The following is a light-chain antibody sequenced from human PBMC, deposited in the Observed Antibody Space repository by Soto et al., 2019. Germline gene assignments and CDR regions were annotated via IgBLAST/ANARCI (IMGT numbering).Light chain of an antibody. CDR1: QSVGGNY. CDR3: QQYVTSWT. J-gene: IGKJ1*01. CDR2: AAS. Sequence: EIVLTQSPGTLSLSPGESATLSCRSSQSVGGNYLAWYQHKPGQAPRLLIYAASSRPAGVPDRFSGSGSGTDFILTISRLEPEDFAVYYCQQYVTSWTFGQGTKV. V-gene: IGKV3-20*01.